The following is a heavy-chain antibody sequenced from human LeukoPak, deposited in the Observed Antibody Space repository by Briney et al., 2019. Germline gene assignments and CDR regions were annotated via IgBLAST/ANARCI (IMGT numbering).Heavy chain of an antibody. CDR3: AKDYVWGSYRYTAHFSDY. V-gene: IGHV3-64*04. CDR1: GFTFSSYA. J-gene: IGHJ4*02. Sequence: PGGSLRLSCAASGFTFSSYAMHWVRQAPGKGLEYVSAISSNGGSTYYADSVKGRFTISRDNSKNTLYLQMNSLKAEDTAVYYCAKDYVWGSYRYTAHFSDYWGQGTLVTVSS. CDR2: ISSNGGST. D-gene: IGHD3-16*02.